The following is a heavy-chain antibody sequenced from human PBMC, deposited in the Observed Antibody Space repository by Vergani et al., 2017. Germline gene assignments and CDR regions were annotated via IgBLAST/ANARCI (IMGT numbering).Heavy chain of an antibody. V-gene: IGHV3-66*01. J-gene: IGHJ6*02. CDR3: ARDRDGYSYGYVRGMDV. D-gene: IGHD5-18*01. CDR1: GFTVSSNY. Sequence: EVQLVESGGGLVQPGGSLRLSCAASGFTVSSNYMSWVRQAPGKGLEWVSVIYSGGSTYYADSVKGRFTISRDNSKNTLYLQMNSLRAEDTAVYYCARDRDGYSYGYVRGMDVWGQGTTVTVSS. CDR2: IYSGGST.